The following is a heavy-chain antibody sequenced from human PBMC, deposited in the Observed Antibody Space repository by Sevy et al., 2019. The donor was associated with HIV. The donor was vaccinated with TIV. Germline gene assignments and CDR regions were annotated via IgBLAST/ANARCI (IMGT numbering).Heavy chain of an antibody. D-gene: IGHD2-8*01. V-gene: IGHV3-30*04. J-gene: IGHJ4*02. CDR3: ARDHCTDGACFRWGYFDY. CDR2: ISFDGRNK. Sequence: GGSLRLSCAASGFTFADHAFHWVRQAPGKGLEWVAIISFDGRNKRLAESVKGRFTISRDDSKNTVYLQMTSLRPEDTAVYYCARDHCTDGACFRWGYFDYWGQGTLVTVSS. CDR1: GFTFADHA.